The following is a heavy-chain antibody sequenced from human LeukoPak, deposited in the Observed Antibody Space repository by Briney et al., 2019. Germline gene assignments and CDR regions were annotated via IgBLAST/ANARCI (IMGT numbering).Heavy chain of an antibody. V-gene: IGHV3-23*01. Sequence: GGSLRLSCAASGFTFNNYAMRWVRQAPGKGLEWVSAIDARGDDTYDADFVRGRFTVSRDNVKNMVHLQMNSLRAEDSAFYYCAKSLRYFDFYGMDVWGRGTAVTVSA. D-gene: IGHD3-9*01. CDR1: GFTFNNYA. CDR3: AKSLRYFDFYGMDV. CDR2: IDARGDDT. J-gene: IGHJ6*04.